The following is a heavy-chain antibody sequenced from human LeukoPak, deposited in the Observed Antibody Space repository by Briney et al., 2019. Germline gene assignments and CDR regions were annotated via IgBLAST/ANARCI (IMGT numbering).Heavy chain of an antibody. Sequence: ASVKVSCKASGYTFTSYYMHWVRQAPGQGLEWMGIINPNSGGTNYAQKFQGRVTMTRDTSISTAYMELSRLRSDDTAVYYCARDAGYGYPNYYYYYMDVWGKGTTVTVSS. D-gene: IGHD5-18*01. CDR2: INPNSGGT. V-gene: IGHV1-2*02. J-gene: IGHJ6*03. CDR3: ARDAGYGYPNYYYYYMDV. CDR1: GYTFTSYY.